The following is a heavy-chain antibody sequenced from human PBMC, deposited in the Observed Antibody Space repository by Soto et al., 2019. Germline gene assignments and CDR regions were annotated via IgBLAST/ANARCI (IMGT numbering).Heavy chain of an antibody. CDR3: ATAVSRVRATFGP. Sequence: ASVKVSCKVTGYTLTELSMHWVRQAPGKGREWMAAFDREDGETIYAQKFQGRVTMTEDTSTDTAYMEVSGLRSEDTALYYCATAVSRVRATFGPWGQGTLVTVS. CDR1: GYTLTELS. CDR2: FDREDGET. J-gene: IGHJ5*02. D-gene: IGHD1-26*01. V-gene: IGHV1-24*01.